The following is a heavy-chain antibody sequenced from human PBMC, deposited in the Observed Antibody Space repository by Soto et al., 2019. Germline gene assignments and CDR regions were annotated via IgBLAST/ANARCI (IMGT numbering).Heavy chain of an antibody. V-gene: IGHV3-9*01. CDR1: GFTFDDYA. D-gene: IGHD6-19*01. Sequence: GGSLRLSCAASGFTFDDYAMHWARQAPGKGLEWVSGISWKSGSIGYADSVKGRFTISRDNAKNSLSLQMNSLRAEDTALYYCAKHTPGVAGTRYYGMDVWGQGTTVTV. CDR3: AKHTPGVAGTRYYGMDV. J-gene: IGHJ6*02. CDR2: ISWKSGSI.